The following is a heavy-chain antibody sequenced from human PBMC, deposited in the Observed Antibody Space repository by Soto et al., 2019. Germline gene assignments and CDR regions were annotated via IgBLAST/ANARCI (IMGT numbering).Heavy chain of an antibody. CDR2: IHPSGGGS. J-gene: IGHJ4*02. CDR1: GYTFTNYG. Sequence: ASVQVSCKTSGYTFTNYGLSWVRQAPGQGLEWMGIIHPSGGGSTYAQKFLGRVTMTRDTSTSTVFMELSSLRSADTAVYYCARGGHIAVVTASFDYWGQGTLVTVSS. CDR3: ARGGHIAVVTASFDY. D-gene: IGHD2-21*02. V-gene: IGHV1-46*03.